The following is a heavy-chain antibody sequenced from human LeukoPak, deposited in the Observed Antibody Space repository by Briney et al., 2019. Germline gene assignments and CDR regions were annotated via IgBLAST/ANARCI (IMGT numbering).Heavy chain of an antibody. V-gene: IGHV1-69*13. Sequence: SVKVSCKASGGTFSSYAISWVRQAPGQGLEWMGGIIPIFGAANYAQKFQGRVTITADESTSTAYMELSSLRSEDTAVYYCARESPEYYGSGSYYSGLDYWGQGTLVTVSS. CDR1: GGTFSSYA. J-gene: IGHJ4*02. D-gene: IGHD3-10*01. CDR2: IIPIFGAA. CDR3: ARESPEYYGSGSYYSGLDY.